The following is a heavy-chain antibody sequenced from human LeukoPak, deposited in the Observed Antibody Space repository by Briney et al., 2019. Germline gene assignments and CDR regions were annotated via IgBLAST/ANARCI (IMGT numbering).Heavy chain of an antibody. Sequence: PSETLSLTYTVSGRPIRRYYRSWIRQPAGKGLEWIGRIYTSGSTNYNHSLVSRVAISVDKSKNQLSLKLSSVTAADSAVYYCARSSSSSWGWFDLWGQGTLVTVSS. D-gene: IGHD6-13*01. J-gene: IGHJ5*02. V-gene: IGHV4-4*07. CDR3: ARSSSSSWGWFDL. CDR2: IYTSGST. CDR1: GRPIRRYY.